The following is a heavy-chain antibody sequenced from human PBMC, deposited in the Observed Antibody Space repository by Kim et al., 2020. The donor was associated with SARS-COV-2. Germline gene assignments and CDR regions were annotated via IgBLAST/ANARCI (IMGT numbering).Heavy chain of an antibody. CDR3: ARDLWGIAVAGTRPRGEDRGSYYYYGMDV. CDR1: GGSVSSGSYY. CDR2: IYYSGST. Sequence: SETLSLTCTVSGGSVSSGSYYWSWIRQPPGKGLEWIGYIYYSGSTNYNPSLKSRVTISVDTSKNQFSLKLSSVTAADTAVYYCARDLWGIAVAGTRPRGEDRGSYYYYGMDVWGQGTTVTVSS. V-gene: IGHV4-61*01. D-gene: IGHD6-19*01. J-gene: IGHJ6*02.